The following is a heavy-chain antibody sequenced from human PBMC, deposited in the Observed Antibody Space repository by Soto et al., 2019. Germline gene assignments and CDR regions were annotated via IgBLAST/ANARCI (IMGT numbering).Heavy chain of an antibody. CDR1: GFTFSSYA. CDR3: AKDRQLPLRCDY. V-gene: IGHV3-23*01. CDR2: ISGSGGST. J-gene: IGHJ4*02. Sequence: EVQLLESGGGLVQPGGSPRLSCAASGFTFSSYAMSWVRQAPGKGLEWVSAISGSGGSTYYADSVKGRFTISRDNSKNTLYLQMNSLRAEDTAVYYCAKDRQLPLRCDYWGQGTLVTVSS. D-gene: IGHD4-17*01.